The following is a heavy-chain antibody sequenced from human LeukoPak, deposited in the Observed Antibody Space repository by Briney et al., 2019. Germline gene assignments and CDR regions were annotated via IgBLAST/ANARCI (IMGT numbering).Heavy chain of an antibody. V-gene: IGHV4-39*07. J-gene: IGHJ4*02. Sequence: SEPLSLTCTLSGGPISSSSYYWGWIRQPPGKGLEWLGNIYYSGSTYYNPSLKSRVTISVDTSKNHFSLKLSSVTAADTAVYYCARDPTMIVGIQFDYWGQGTLVTVSS. CDR1: GGPISSSSYY. D-gene: IGHD3-22*01. CDR2: IYYSGST. CDR3: ARDPTMIVGIQFDY.